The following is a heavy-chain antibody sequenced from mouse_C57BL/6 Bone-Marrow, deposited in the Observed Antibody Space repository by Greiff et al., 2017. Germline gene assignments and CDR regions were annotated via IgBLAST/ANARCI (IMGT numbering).Heavy chain of an antibody. CDR3: ARGYDYDYAMDD. Sequence: VQLQQSGPELVKPGASVTISCKASGYSFTDYNMNWVKQSNGKSLEWIGVSNPNYGTTSYNQKFKGKATLTVVQSASTAYMQLNILTSEDSAVYYCARGYDYDYAMDDWGQGTSVTVSS. V-gene: IGHV1-39*01. J-gene: IGHJ4*01. D-gene: IGHD2-4*01. CDR2: SNPNYGTT. CDR1: GYSFTDYN.